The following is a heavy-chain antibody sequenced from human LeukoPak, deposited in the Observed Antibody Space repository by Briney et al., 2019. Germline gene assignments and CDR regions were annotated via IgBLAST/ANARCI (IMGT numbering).Heavy chain of an antibody. J-gene: IGHJ6*03. V-gene: IGHV4-59*01. CDR1: GGSISSYY. CDR3: ARDCRYSSSCYYYYMDV. Sequence: SETLSLTCTVSGGSISSYYWSWIRQPPGKGLEWIGYIYYSGSTNYNPSLKSRVTISVDTSKNQFSLKLSSVTAADTAVYYCARDCRYSSSCYYYYMDVWGKGTTVTVSS. D-gene: IGHD6-13*01. CDR2: IYYSGST.